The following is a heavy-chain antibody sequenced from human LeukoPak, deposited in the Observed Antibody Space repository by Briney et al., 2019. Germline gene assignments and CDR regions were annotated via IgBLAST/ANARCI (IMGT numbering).Heavy chain of an antibody. Sequence: GASVKVSCKASGYTFTSYGISWVRQAPGQGLEWIGWISAYNGNTNYAQKLQGRVTMTTDTSTSTAYMELRSLRSDDTAVYYCARGYSGSYSGWFDPWGQGTLVTVSS. CDR1: GYTFTSYG. J-gene: IGHJ5*02. D-gene: IGHD1-26*01. CDR3: ARGYSGSYSGWFDP. V-gene: IGHV1-18*01. CDR2: ISAYNGNT.